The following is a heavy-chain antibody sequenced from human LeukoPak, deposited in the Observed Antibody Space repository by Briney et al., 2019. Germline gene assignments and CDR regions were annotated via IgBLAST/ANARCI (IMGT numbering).Heavy chain of an antibody. CDR1: GGSINSYY. CDR2: IYYSGST. J-gene: IGHJ5*02. Sequence: SETLSLTCTVSGGSINSYYWSWIRQPPGKGLEWIGYIYYSGSTNYNPSLKSRVTISVDTSKNQFSLKLSSVTAADTAVYYCAREGQGIDPWGQGTLVTVSS. CDR3: AREGQGIDP. V-gene: IGHV4-59*12.